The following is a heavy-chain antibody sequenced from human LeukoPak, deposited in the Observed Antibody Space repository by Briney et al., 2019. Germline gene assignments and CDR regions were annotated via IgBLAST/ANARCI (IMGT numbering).Heavy chain of an antibody. V-gene: IGHV4-39*02. CDR1: GGSISSSSNY. D-gene: IGHD3-16*01. CDR2: IYYSGTP. CDR3: ARETSQKGAHYMDV. Sequence: SETLSLTCSVTGGSISSSSNYWGWIRQPPGKGLEWIGSIYYSGTPYYNPSLKSRVTISGDTSKNQFSLKLSSVTAEDTAVYYCARETSQKGAHYMDVWGKGTTVTISS. J-gene: IGHJ6*03.